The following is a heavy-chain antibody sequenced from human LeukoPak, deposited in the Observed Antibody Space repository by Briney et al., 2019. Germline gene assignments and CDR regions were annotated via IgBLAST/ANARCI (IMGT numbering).Heavy chain of an antibody. V-gene: IGHV3-33*01. CDR2: IWYDGSKT. Sequence: GGSLRLSCAASGFTLSSCGMHWVRQAPGKGLEWVAVIWYDGSKTYYADSVKGRFTISRDNAKNSLYLQMNSLTTEDTAVYYCARDRVTGAHHFDSWGQGTLVTVSS. CDR3: ARDRVTGAHHFDS. CDR1: GFTLSSCG. D-gene: IGHD4/OR15-4a*01. J-gene: IGHJ4*02.